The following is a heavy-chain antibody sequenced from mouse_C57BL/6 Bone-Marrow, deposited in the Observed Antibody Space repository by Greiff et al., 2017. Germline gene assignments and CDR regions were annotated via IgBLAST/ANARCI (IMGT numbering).Heavy chain of an antibody. CDR2: GQGLGWIG. J-gene: IGHJ2*01. CDR3: SEDSAVYYCACKVTAPYGFDY. CDR1: YTFFRSVH. V-gene: IGHV1-87*01. Sequence: VQLQESGPELARPWASVKISCKAFYTFFRSVHFAFRDTNSWMQLAKQRPGQGLGWIGAIYPGNGDTSYNQKFKGKATLTADKSSSTAYMQLSSLTSEDSAVYYCACKVTAPYGFDYWGRGTALTVSA. D-gene: IGHD2-2*01.